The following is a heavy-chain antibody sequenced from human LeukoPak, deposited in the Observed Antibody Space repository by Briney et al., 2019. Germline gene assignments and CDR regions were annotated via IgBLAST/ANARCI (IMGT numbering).Heavy chain of an antibody. Sequence: GGSLRLSCAASGFTFSSYWMHWVRQAPGKGLVWVSRINSDGSSASYADSVKGRFTISRDNAKNTLYLQMNSLRAEDTAVYYCARGGYCSGGSCYANYNWFDPWGQEPWSPSPQ. V-gene: IGHV3-74*01. CDR3: ARGGYCSGGSCYANYNWFDP. CDR2: INSDGSSA. D-gene: IGHD2-15*01. CDR1: GFTFSSYW. J-gene: IGHJ5*02.